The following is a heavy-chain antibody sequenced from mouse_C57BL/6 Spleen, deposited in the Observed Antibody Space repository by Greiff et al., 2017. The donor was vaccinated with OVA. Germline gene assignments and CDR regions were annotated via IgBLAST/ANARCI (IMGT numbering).Heavy chain of an antibody. D-gene: IGHD4-1*01. CDR2: ISGGGGNT. Sequence: EVKVEESGGGLVKPGGSLKLSCAASGFTFSSYTMSWVRQTPEKRLEWVATISGGGGNTYYPDSVKGRFTISRDNAKNTLYLQMSSLRSEDTALDNCARQKTGNHYFDYWGQGTTLTVSS. V-gene: IGHV5-9*01. CDR1: GFTFSSYT. CDR3: ARQKTGNHYFDY. J-gene: IGHJ2*01.